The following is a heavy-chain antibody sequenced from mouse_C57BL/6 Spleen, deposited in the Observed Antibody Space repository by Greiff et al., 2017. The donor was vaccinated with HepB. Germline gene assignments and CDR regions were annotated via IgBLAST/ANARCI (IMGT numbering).Heavy chain of an antibody. CDR3: TRRWLLMYYFDY. CDR2: IDPETGGT. D-gene: IGHD2-3*01. Sequence: SGAELVRPGASVTLSCKASGYTFTDYEMHWVKQTPVHGLEWIGAIDPETGGTAYNQKFKGKAILTADKSSSTAYMELRSLTSEDSAVYYCTRRWLLMYYFDYWGQGTTLTVSS. V-gene: IGHV1-15*01. J-gene: IGHJ2*01. CDR1: GYTFTDYE.